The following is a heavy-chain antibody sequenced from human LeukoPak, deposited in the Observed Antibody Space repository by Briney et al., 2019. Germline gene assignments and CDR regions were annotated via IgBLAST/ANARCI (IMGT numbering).Heavy chain of an antibody. D-gene: IGHD3-10*01. V-gene: IGHV4-34*01. CDR2: INHSGST. J-gene: IGHJ6*02. CDR1: GGSLSGYY. CDR3: GRFGDYFYYYGMDV. Sequence: PSETLSLTCAVYGGSLSGYYWSWIRQPPGKGLEWIGEINHSGSTNYNPSLKSRVTISVDTSKNQFSLKLSSVTAADTAVYYCGRFGDYFYYYGMDVWGQGTTVTVSS.